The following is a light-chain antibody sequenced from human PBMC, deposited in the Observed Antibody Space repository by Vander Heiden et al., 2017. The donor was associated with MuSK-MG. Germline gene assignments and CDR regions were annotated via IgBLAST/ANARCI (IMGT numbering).Light chain of an antibody. Sequence: DIVMTPSPLSLPVTPGEPASISCRSSQSLLHSNGYNYLDWYLQKPGQSPQLLIDLGSNRASGVPDRFSGSGSGTDFTLKISRVEAEDVGVYYCMQALQTQHTFGQGTKLEIK. V-gene: IGKV2-28*01. CDR3: MQALQTQHT. CDR2: LGS. J-gene: IGKJ2*01. CDR1: QSLLHSNGYNY.